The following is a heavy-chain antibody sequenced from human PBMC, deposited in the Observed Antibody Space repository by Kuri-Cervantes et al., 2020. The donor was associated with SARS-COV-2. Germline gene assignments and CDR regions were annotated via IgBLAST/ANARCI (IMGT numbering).Heavy chain of an antibody. CDR1: GASIGSGGHS. J-gene: IGHJ6*03. V-gene: IGHV4-30-4*07. D-gene: IGHD5-12*01. Sequence: SETLSLTCGVSGASIGSGGHSWTWVRQPPGKGLEWIGYIYSGNTYYNPSLKSRLSISIHTSNNLNYFSLNVSSVTAADTAVYYYARASGGYQSRRYYYYMDVWGKGTTVTVSS. CDR3: ARASGGYQSRRYYYYMDV. CDR2: IYSGNT.